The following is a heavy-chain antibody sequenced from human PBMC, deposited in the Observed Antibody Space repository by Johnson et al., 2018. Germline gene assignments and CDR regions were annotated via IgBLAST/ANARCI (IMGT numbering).Heavy chain of an antibody. D-gene: IGHD4-23*01. CDR2: INTDGIST. J-gene: IGHJ6*03. CDR3: VRHGGDYYYYNMDV. Sequence: VQLVQSGGGLVQPGGSLRLSCAASGFTFSNFWMHWVRQVPGKGLVWVSRINTDGISTTYADAARGRFTISRDNAKNTLYLQMNSLRAADTAVYYCVRHGGDYYYYNMDVWGRGTTVTVSS. V-gene: IGHV3-74*02. CDR1: GFTFSNFW.